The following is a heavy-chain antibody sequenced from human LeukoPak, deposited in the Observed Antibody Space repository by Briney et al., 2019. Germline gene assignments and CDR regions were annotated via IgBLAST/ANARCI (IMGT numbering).Heavy chain of an antibody. V-gene: IGHV3-74*01. Sequence: PGGSLRLSCAASGFTFSSYWMHWVRQAPGKGLVWVSRINGDGSSTTYADSVKGRFTISRDNAKNTLYLQMNGLRAEDTAVYYCSRLRGYSYGYGDYWGQGTLVTVSS. CDR2: INGDGSST. J-gene: IGHJ4*02. D-gene: IGHD5-18*01. CDR1: GFTFSSYW. CDR3: SRLRGYSYGYGDY.